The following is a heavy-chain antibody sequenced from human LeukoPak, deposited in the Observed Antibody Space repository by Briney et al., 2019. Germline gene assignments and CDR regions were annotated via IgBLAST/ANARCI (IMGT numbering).Heavy chain of an antibody. CDR3: AKARGSSVYEQFDY. J-gene: IGHJ4*02. V-gene: IGHV3-23*01. D-gene: IGHD5/OR15-5a*01. CDR2: ISGSGRTT. Sequence: GGSLRLSCAGSGFTFSTYGMSWVRQAPGKGLEWVSSISGSGRTTYYADSVKGRFTISRDNSKNTLLLQMNSLRAEDTALYYCAKARGSSVYEQFDYWGQGTQVTVSP. CDR1: GFTFSTYG.